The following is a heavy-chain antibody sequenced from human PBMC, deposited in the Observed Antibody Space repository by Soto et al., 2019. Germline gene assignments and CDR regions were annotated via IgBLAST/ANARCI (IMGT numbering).Heavy chain of an antibody. J-gene: IGHJ4*02. CDR2: ISGSSSST. V-gene: IGHV3-23*01. CDR1: GFTFSSYS. Sequence: AGGSLSLSCAASGFTFSSYSMNWVRQAPGKGLEWVSSISGSSSSTYYADSVKGRFTISRDNSKNTLYLQMNSLRAEDTAVYYCANDRVEQQLVPDYWGQGTLVTVSS. CDR3: ANDRVEQQLVPDY. D-gene: IGHD6-13*01.